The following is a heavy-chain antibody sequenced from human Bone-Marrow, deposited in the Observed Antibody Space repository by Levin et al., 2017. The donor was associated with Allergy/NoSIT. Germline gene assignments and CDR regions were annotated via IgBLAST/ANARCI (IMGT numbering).Heavy chain of an antibody. Sequence: PMASVKVSCKASGYTFSDNDIHWVRQAPGQGLEWMGRINPNNDQKKYAQIFQGRVTMTKDTSISTAYMELSSLRSDDTAVYYCAKSHGWWSFDVWGQGTMVIVSS. CDR3: AKSHGWWSFDV. V-gene: IGHV1-2*06. CDR1: GYTFSDND. J-gene: IGHJ3*01. CDR2: INPNNDQK. D-gene: IGHD2-8*02.